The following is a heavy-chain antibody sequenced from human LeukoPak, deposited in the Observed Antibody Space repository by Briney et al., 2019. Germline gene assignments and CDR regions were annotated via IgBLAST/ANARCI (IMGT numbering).Heavy chain of an antibody. J-gene: IGHJ4*02. CDR2: IGKAGDT. Sequence: GGSLRLSCTASGFTFSSYDMHWVRQPTGEGLEWVAGIGKAGDTYYLGSVKGRFTISRENAKNSLYLQMNSLRAEDTAVYYCARSVARYFDYWGQGTLVTVSS. V-gene: IGHV3-13*01. CDR3: ARSVARYFDY. CDR1: GFTFSSYD. D-gene: IGHD6-19*01.